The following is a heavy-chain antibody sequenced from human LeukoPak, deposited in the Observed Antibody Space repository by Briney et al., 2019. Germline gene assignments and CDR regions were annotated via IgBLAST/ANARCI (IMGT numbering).Heavy chain of an antibody. V-gene: IGHV3-30*03. CDR3: ARAFGLTDY. CDR1: GFTFSSYG. CDR2: ISYDGSNK. Sequence: AGRSLRLSCAASGFTFSSYGMHWVRQAPGKGLEWVAVISYDGSNKYYADSVKGRFTISRDNSKNTLYLQMNSLRAEDTAVYYCARAFGLTDYWGQGTLVTVSS. J-gene: IGHJ4*02. D-gene: IGHD3/OR15-3a*01.